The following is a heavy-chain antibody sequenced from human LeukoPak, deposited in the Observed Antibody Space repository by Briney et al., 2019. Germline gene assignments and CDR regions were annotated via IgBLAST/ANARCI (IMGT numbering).Heavy chain of an antibody. CDR3: ARRSSSWKNWFDP. D-gene: IGHD6-13*01. CDR2: IYYSGTT. J-gene: IGHJ5*02. Sequence: LETLSLTCTVSGGSIDSNSWTWLRQPPGKGLEWIGYIYYSGTTNYNPSLKSRVTMSVDMSKNQFSLKLSSVTAADTAVYYCARRSSSWKNWFDPWGQGTLVTVSS. CDR1: GGSIDSNS. V-gene: IGHV4-59*01.